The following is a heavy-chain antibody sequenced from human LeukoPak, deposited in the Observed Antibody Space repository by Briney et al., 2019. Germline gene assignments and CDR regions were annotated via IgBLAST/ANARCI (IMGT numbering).Heavy chain of an antibody. CDR3: ARQRGGDAFDI. Sequence: PSETLSLTCTVSGGSITSGGSYWYWIRQHPGRGLEWIGYIYYSGTTYYNPSHKSRLTISADTSENQFSLKLSSVTAADTAVYYCARQRGGDAFDIWGQGTMVTVSS. CDR2: IYYSGTT. J-gene: IGHJ3*02. D-gene: IGHD3-10*01. CDR1: GGSITSGGSY. V-gene: IGHV4-31*03.